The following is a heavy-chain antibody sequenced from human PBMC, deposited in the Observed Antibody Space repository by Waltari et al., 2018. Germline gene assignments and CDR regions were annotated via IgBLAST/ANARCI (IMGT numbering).Heavy chain of an antibody. Sequence: QVQLQQWGAGLLKPSETLSLTCAVYGGSFSDYYWSWIRQPPGKGLEWIGEINHTGSTNNNPSLKSRITISIDTSKNQFSLKLNSVTAADTAVYYCARVQDYVRDYWGQGTLVTVSS. CDR3: ARVQDYVRDY. CDR1: GGSFSDYY. V-gene: IGHV4-34*01. J-gene: IGHJ4*02. D-gene: IGHD3-16*01. CDR2: INHTGST.